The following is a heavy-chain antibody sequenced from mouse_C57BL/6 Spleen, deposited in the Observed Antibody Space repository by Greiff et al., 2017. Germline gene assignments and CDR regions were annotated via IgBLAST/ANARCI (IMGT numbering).Heavy chain of an antibody. V-gene: IGHV1-80*01. J-gene: IGHJ2*01. Sequence: VQLQQSGAELVKPGASVKISCKASGYAFSSYWMNWVKQRPGKGLEWIGQIYPGDGDTNYNGKFKGKATLTADKSSSTAYMQLSILTSEDSAVYFCASRGYDYDRDYWGQGTTLTVSS. CDR1: GYAFSSYW. CDR3: ASRGYDYDRDY. CDR2: IYPGDGDT. D-gene: IGHD2-4*01.